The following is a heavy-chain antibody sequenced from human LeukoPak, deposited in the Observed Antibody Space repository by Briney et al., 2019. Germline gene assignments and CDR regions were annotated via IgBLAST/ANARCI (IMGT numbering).Heavy chain of an antibody. Sequence: ASVKVSCKASGYTFTSYYMHWVRQAPGQGLEWMEIINPSGGSTSYAQKFQGRVTMTRDTSTSTVYMELSSLRSEDTAVYYCARGSPPGRAYYDIWFDPWGQGTLVTVSS. J-gene: IGHJ5*02. CDR2: INPSGGST. CDR1: GYTFTSYY. D-gene: IGHD3-22*01. V-gene: IGHV1-46*01. CDR3: ARGSPPGRAYYDIWFDP.